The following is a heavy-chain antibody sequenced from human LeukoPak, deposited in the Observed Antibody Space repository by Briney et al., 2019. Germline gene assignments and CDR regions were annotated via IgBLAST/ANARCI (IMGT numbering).Heavy chain of an antibody. V-gene: IGHV3-9*02. CDR2: ISWNSGST. CDR3: AKDIAVADTRAFDI. Sequence: GGSLRLSCAASGFTSGDYAMHWVRQAPGKGLEWVSGISWNSGSTGYADSVKGRFTISRDNAKNFLYLQMNSLRAEDTALYYCAKDIAVADTRAFDIWGQGTMVTVSS. CDR1: GFTSGDYA. D-gene: IGHD6-19*01. J-gene: IGHJ3*02.